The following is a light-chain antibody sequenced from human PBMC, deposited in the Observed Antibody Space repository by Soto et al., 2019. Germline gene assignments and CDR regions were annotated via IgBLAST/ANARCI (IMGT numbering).Light chain of an antibody. CDR1: SSDVGGYNY. J-gene: IGLJ1*01. Sequence: QSALTQPAGVSGSPAQSSTVSCTGTSSDVGGYNYVCWYQQYPGKAPKLLIYEATNRPSGVSSRFSGSKSGNTASLTISGLQAEDEADYYCSSFASSSTSVFGTGTKVTVL. CDR2: EAT. CDR3: SSFASSSTSV. V-gene: IGLV2-14*01.